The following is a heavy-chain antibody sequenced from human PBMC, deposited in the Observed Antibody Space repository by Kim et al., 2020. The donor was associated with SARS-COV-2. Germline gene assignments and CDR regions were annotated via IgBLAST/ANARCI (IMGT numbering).Heavy chain of an antibody. Sequence: TNYAQKFQGRVTMTRDTSFSTAYMELSRLGSDDTAVYYCARGRGSYLDYWGQGTLVTVSS. CDR2: T. CDR3: ARGRGSYLDY. V-gene: IGHV1-2*02. D-gene: IGHD3-16*01. J-gene: IGHJ4*02.